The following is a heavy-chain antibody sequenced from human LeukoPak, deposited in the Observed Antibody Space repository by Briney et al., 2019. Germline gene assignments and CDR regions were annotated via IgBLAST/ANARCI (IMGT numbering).Heavy chain of an antibody. D-gene: IGHD6-19*01. V-gene: IGHV1-8*01. CDR1: GYTFTSYD. Sequence: ASVKVSCKASGYTFTSYDINWVRQATGQGLEWMGWMNPNSGNTGYAQKFQGRVTMTRNTSISTAYMELSSLRSEDTAVYYCAKDGASYWLVRLPGDAFDIWGQGTMVTVSS. J-gene: IGHJ3*02. CDR3: AKDGASYWLVRLPGDAFDI. CDR2: MNPNSGNT.